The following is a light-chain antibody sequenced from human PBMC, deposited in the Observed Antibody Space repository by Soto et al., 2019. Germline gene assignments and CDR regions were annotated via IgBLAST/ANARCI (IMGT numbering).Light chain of an antibody. V-gene: IGKV1-39*01. CDR3: QQSYSTPYT. J-gene: IGKJ2*01. CDR2: TAA. Sequence: IQMTQSPSSLSASVGDRVTITCRASQRITTYLNWYKQKPGKAPKLLISTAATSQGGVPSRFSGSGSGTDFTLTITTLQPEDFATYFCQQSYSTPYTFGQGTKLEIK. CDR1: QRITTY.